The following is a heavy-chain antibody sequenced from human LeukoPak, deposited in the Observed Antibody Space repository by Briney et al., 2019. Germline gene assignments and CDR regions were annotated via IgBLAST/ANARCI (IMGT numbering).Heavy chain of an antibody. CDR2: INPSGGST. Sequence: ASVKVSCKASGYTFTNYYMHWVRQAPGQGPEWMGIINPSGGSTNYAQKFQGRVTITADKSTSTAYMELSSLRSEDTAVYYCARADEGARLFDYWGQGTLVTVSS. D-gene: IGHD1-26*01. J-gene: IGHJ4*02. CDR3: ARADEGARLFDY. V-gene: IGHV1-46*01. CDR1: GYTFTNYY.